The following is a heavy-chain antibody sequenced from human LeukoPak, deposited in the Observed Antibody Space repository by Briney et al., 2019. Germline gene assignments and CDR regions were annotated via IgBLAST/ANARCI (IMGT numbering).Heavy chain of an antibody. CDR3: ARGGGFGIYYFDY. CDR2: IYVSGST. CDR1: GASISTHY. V-gene: IGHV4-4*07. J-gene: IGHJ4*02. Sequence: PSETLSLTCTVSGASISTHYWSWIRLPAGKGLEWIGRIYVSGSTDYNPSLKSRGTMSVDTSKNQFSLKLTSVTAADTAIYYCARGGGFGIYYFDYWGQGALVIVSS. D-gene: IGHD5-24*01.